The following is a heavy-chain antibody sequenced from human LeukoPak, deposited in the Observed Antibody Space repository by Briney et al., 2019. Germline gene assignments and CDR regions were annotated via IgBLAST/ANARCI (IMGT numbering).Heavy chain of an antibody. D-gene: IGHD4-23*01. CDR2: IQNSGST. J-gene: IGHJ3*02. CDR1: GGSISSVGYY. CDR3: ARGGLGGMTTVVLDAFDI. Sequence: PSQTLSLTCTVSGGSISSVGYYWSWIRQHPGKGLGWIGYIQNSGSTYYNPSLKSRVTLSLVMSKNQFSQKLSSVTAADTAVYYCARGGLGGMTTVVLDAFDIWGQGTMVTVSS. V-gene: IGHV4-31*03.